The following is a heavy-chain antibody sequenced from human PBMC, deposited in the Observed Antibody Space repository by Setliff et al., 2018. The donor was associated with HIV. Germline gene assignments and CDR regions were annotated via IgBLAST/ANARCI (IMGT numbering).Heavy chain of an antibody. CDR2: IYFNLQT. D-gene: IGHD2-15*01. V-gene: IGHV4-4*02. CDR3: TRDWWAYGLMCS. Sequence: SETLSLTCDVSGVSISKNRNWWSWVRQPQGKGLEWIGEIYFNLQTNYNPAFKSRVSMGLDNAKDQFSLSLTSVTAADTAIYYCTRDWWAYGLMCSWGQVMLFTVSS. CDR1: GVSISKNRNW. J-gene: IGHJ5*02.